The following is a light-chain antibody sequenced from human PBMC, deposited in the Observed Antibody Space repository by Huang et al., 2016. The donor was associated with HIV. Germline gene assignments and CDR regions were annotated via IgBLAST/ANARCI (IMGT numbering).Light chain of an antibody. CDR2: DAS. Sequence: EIVMTQSPVSLSVSPGERATLSCSASQSVTTSLAWYQQKPGQAPRLLIYDASARATGNPSRCSGSGSGTEFALTISSLQSEDFAVYYCQQYNNWQTFGQGTKLQIK. V-gene: IGKV3-15*01. J-gene: IGKJ2*01. CDR3: QQYNNWQT. CDR1: QSVTTS.